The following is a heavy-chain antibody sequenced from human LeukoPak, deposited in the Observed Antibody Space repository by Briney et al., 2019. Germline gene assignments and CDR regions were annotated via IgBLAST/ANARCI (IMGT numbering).Heavy chain of an antibody. CDR3: ARDSTYYDHTY. J-gene: IGHJ4*02. D-gene: IGHD3-22*01. Sequence: KPGGSLRLSCAASGFTFSDYYMSWIRQAPGQGLKGVSYISSSGSTLYYADSVKVRFTISRDNAKNSLYLQMNSLRAEDTAVYYCARDSTYYDHTYWGQGTLVTVSS. CDR2: ISSSGSTL. V-gene: IGHV3-11*01. CDR1: GFTFSDYY.